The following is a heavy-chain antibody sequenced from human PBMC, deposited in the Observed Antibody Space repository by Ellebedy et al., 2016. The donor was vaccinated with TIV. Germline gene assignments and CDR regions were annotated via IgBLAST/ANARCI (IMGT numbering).Heavy chain of an antibody. D-gene: IGHD5-24*01. Sequence: GESLKISXAASGFTFSSYAMTWVRQAPGKGLEWVSAVCGSSGSTYYADSVKGRFTISRDNAKNSLYLQMNSLRAEDTAVYYCARGDGWGQGTLVTVSS. CDR2: VCGSSGST. CDR1: GFTFSSYA. J-gene: IGHJ4*02. V-gene: IGHV3-23*01. CDR3: ARGDG.